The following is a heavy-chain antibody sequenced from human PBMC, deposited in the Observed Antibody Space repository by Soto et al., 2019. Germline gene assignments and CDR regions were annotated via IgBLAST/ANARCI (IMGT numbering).Heavy chain of an antibody. J-gene: IGHJ4*02. V-gene: IGHV3-23*05. Sequence: EVQLLESGGGLVQPGGSLTLSCAASGFRFRDYTMSWVRQAPGKVLESISVILSDYNAYYTDSVRGRFTISRDSSKNTLYLEMNSLRAEDTAVYYCTRRVNGYFDSWGQGALVTVSS. CDR3: TRRVNGYFDS. CDR1: GFRFRDYT. CDR2: ILSDYNA. D-gene: IGHD2-8*01.